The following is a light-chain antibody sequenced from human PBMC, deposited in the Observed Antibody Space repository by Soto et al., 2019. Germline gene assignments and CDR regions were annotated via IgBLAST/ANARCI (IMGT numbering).Light chain of an antibody. J-gene: IGLJ2*01. V-gene: IGLV2-14*01. CDR2: EVT. CDR1: RDDIGAYDY. CDR3: NSYTNSSAVV. Sequence: QSVLTQPASVAGSPGQSITISCAGTRDDIGAYDYVSWYQQHPGNAPKLLVYEVTNRPSGVSDRFSGSKSGNTASLTISGLQADDEADYYCNSYTNSSAVVFGGGTKVTVL.